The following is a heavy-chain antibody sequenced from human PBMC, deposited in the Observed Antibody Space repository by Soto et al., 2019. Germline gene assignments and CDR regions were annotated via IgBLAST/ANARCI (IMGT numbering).Heavy chain of an antibody. CDR3: ARLLGGGYSGYVTNWLDP. J-gene: IGHJ5*02. CDR1: TGYRTSGCSY. Sequence: SQIRSQTSTVSTGYRTSGCSYWNWLHQHPGKGLEWIGYTYYSGSTYYNPSTKSRVTISLDTSKSQFSLILRSVTAADTALYYCARLLGGGYSGYVTNWLDPWGQGTLVTVSS. CDR2: TYYSGST. V-gene: IGHV4-31*03. D-gene: IGHD5-12*01.